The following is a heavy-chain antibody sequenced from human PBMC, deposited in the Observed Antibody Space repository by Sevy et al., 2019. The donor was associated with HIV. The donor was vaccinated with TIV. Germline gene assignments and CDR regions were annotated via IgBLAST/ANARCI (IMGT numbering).Heavy chain of an antibody. V-gene: IGHV1-18*01. CDR3: ARDGDGDSSGYYYVGYYYGMDV. J-gene: IGHJ6*02. CDR2: ISAYNGNT. Sequence: ASVKVSCKASGYTFTSYGISWVRQAPGQGLEWMGWISAYNGNTNYAQKLQGRVTMTTDTSTSTAYMGLRSLGSDDTAVYYCARDGDGDSSGYYYVGYYYGMDVWGQGTTVTVSS. CDR1: GYTFTSYG. D-gene: IGHD3-22*01.